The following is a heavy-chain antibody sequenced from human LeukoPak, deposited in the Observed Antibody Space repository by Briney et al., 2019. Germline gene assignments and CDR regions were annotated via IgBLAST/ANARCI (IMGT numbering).Heavy chain of an antibody. CDR2: ISSSSSYI. CDR1: GFTFSSYS. D-gene: IGHD1-1*01. V-gene: IGHV3-21*01. Sequence: PGGSLRLSCAASGFTFSSYSMNWVRQAPGKGLEWVSSISSSSSYIYYADSVKGRFTISRDTSENTVYLQMNTLRAEDSALYYCTRTGLGYNLGNGLDAWGQGTQVTVSS. CDR3: TRTGLGYNLGNGLDA. J-gene: IGHJ5*02.